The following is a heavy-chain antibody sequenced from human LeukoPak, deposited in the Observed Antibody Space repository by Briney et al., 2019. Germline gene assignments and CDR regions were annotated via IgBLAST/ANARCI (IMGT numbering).Heavy chain of an antibody. Sequence: SETLSLTCAVYGGSFSGYYWSWIRQPPGKGLEWIGEINHSGSTNYNPSLKSRVTISVDTSKNQSSLKLSSVTAADTAVYYCARAWAYDFWSGYYKSWGQGTLVTVSS. CDR3: ARAWAYDFWSGYYKS. V-gene: IGHV4-34*01. CDR1: GGSFSGYY. D-gene: IGHD3-3*01. CDR2: INHSGST. J-gene: IGHJ5*02.